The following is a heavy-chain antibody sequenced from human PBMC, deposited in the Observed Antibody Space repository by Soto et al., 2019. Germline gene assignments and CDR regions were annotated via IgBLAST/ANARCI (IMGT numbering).Heavy chain of an antibody. CDR2: IIPILGKT. V-gene: IGHV1-69*08. J-gene: IGHJ6*03. CDR1: GGTFSSYT. D-gene: IGHD6-13*01. CDR3: ARGSSSWSTYYYYYMDV. Sequence: SVKVSCKASGGTFSSYTISWVRQAPGQGLEWMGRIIPILGKTKYAQKIQGRVTITRDKSTSTAYMELSSLRSEDTAVYYCARGSSSWSTYYYYYMDVWGKGTTVTVSS.